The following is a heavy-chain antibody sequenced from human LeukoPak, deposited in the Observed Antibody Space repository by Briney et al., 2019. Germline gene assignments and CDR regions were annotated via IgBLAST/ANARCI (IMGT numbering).Heavy chain of an antibody. CDR2: ISSSSSTN. J-gene: IGHJ5*02. CDR3: AAESITIFGVVIT. D-gene: IGHD3-3*01. V-gene: IGHV3-48*04. CDR1: GFTFSRYS. Sequence: PGGSLRLSCAASGFTFSRYSMNWVRQAPGKGLQWVSYISSSSSTNYYADSVKGRFTISRDNAKNSIYLQMNSLRPEDTAVYYCAAESITIFGVVITWGQGTLVTVSS.